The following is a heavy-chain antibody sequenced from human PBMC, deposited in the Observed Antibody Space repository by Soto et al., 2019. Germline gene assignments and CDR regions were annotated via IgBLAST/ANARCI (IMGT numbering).Heavy chain of an antibody. V-gene: IGHV4-34*01. CDR3: ARGYYAFWSGYPATKWFDP. CDR2: INHSGST. J-gene: IGHJ5*02. D-gene: IGHD3-3*01. CDR1: GGSFSGYY. Sequence: SETLSLTCAVYGGSFSGYYWSWLRQPPGKGLEWIGEINHSGSTNYNPSLKSRVTISVDTSKNQFSLKLSSVTAADTAVYYCARGYYAFWSGYPATKWFDPWGQGTLVT.